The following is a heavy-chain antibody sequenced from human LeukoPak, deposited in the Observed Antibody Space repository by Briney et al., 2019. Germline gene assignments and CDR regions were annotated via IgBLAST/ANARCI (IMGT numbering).Heavy chain of an antibody. CDR3: ARESSGSSSWLSGYYYYYMDV. CDR2: IHHSGST. V-gene: IGHV4-34*01. D-gene: IGHD6-13*01. CDR1: GGSFSGYY. Sequence: SETLSLTCAVYGGSFSGYYWSWIRQPPGKGLEWIGEIHHSGSTNYNPSLKSRVTISVDTSKNQSSLKLSSVTAADTAVYYCARESSGSSSWLSGYYYYYMDVWGKGTTVTISS. J-gene: IGHJ6*03.